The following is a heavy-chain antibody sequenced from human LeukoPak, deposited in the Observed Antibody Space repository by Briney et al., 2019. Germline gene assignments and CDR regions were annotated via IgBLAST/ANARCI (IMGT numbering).Heavy chain of an antibody. CDR1: GGSISSYY. CDR2: IYYSGST. D-gene: IGHD5-24*01. Sequence: SETLSLTCTVSGGSISSYYWSWIRQPPGKGLEWIGYIYYSGSTNYNPSLKSRVTISVDTSKNQFSLKLSSVTAADTAVYYCAREVDGYLDYWGQGTLVTVSS. CDR3: AREVDGYLDY. V-gene: IGHV4-59*01. J-gene: IGHJ4*02.